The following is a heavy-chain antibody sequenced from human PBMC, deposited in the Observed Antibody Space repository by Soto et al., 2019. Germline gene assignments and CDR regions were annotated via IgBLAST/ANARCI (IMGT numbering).Heavy chain of an antibody. CDR3: ARDQYYYDSSGYTDSYYYYGMDV. CDR2: INPNSGGT. J-gene: IGHJ6*02. D-gene: IGHD3-22*01. CDR1: GYTFTGYY. V-gene: IGHV1-2*04. Sequence: ASVKVSCKASGYTFTGYYMHWVRQAPGQGLEWMGWINPNSGGTNYAQKFQGWVTMTRDTSISTAYMELSRLRSDDTAVYYCARDQYYYDSSGYTDSYYYYGMDVWGQGTTVTVS.